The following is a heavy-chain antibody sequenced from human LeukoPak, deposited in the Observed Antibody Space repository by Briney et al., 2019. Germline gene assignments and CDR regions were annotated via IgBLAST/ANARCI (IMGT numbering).Heavy chain of an antibody. CDR2: INPNSGGT. J-gene: IGHJ4*02. CDR3: ARSFSGRYGDYVSPWDY. V-gene: IGHV1-2*02. CDR1: GGTFSSYA. D-gene: IGHD4-17*01. Sequence: ASVKVSCKASGGTFSSYAISWVRQAPGQGLEWMGWINPNSGGTNYAQKFQGRVTMTRDTSISTAYMELSRLRSDDTAVYYFARSFSGRYGDYVSPWDYWGQGTLVTVSS.